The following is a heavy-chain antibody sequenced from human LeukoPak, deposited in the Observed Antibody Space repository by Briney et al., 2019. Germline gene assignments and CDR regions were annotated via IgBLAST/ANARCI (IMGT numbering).Heavy chain of an antibody. D-gene: IGHD2-2*01. CDR3: ARLLVVVPAAIPH. J-gene: IGHJ4*02. V-gene: IGHV4-39*01. Sequence: PSETLSLTCTVSGGSISSSSYYWGWIRQPPGKGLEWIGSIYYSGSTYYNPSLKSRVTISVGTSKNQFSLKLSSVTAADTAVYYCARLLVVVPAAIPHWGQGTLVTVSS. CDR2: IYYSGST. CDR1: GGSISSSSYY.